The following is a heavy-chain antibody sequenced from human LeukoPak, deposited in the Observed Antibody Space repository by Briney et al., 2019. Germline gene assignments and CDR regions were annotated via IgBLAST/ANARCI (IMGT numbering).Heavy chain of an antibody. CDR2: IVVGSGNT. Sequence: SVKVSCKASGFTFTSSAMQWVRQARGQRLEWIGWIVVGSGNTNYAQKFQERVTITRDMSTSTAYMELSSLRSEDTAVYYCAPQGGAAAGTDYWGQGTLVTVSS. J-gene: IGHJ4*02. D-gene: IGHD6-13*01. CDR1: GFTFTSSA. V-gene: IGHV1-58*02. CDR3: APQGGAAAGTDY.